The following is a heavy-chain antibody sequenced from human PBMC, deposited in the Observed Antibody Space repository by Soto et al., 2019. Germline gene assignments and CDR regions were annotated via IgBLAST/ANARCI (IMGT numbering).Heavy chain of an antibody. V-gene: IGHV4-34*01. J-gene: IGHJ6*02. CDR3: ARVVRGDSSGYYSDEDYYGMDV. CDR1: GYC. CDR2: INHSGST. Sequence: GYCGRCIRKKKGKVLEWIGEINHSGSTNYNPSLKSRVTISVDTSKNQFSLKLSSVTAADTAVYYCARVVRGDSSGYYSDEDYYGMDVWGHGTTVTVSS. D-gene: IGHD3-22*01.